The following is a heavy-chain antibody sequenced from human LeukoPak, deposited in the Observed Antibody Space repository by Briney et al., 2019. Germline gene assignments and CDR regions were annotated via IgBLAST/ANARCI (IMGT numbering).Heavy chain of an antibody. V-gene: IGHV1-69*02. CDR2: VIPILGIA. Sequence: ASVKVSCKTSGDTFSDYTVNWVRQGPGQGLDWMGRVIPILGIATYAQKFQDRVTITADRSTSTAYMELSSLRSEDTAVYYCARGRYYGSGSKNWFDSWGQGTPVTVSS. J-gene: IGHJ5*01. CDR3: ARGRYYGSGSKNWFDS. D-gene: IGHD3-10*01. CDR1: GDTFSDYT.